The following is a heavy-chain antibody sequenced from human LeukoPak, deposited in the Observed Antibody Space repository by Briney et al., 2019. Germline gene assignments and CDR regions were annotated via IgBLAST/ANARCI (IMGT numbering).Heavy chain of an antibody. V-gene: IGHV4-30-4*01. J-gene: IGHJ4*02. CDR3: ARGDYNDY. Sequence: PSQTLSLTCTVSGGSISSGDYFWSWLRQPPGKGLEWIGYISYSGSTYSNPSLKSRVTLSVDTSKNQFSLKLSSVTAADTAVYYCARGDYNDYWGQGTLVTVSS. CDR2: ISYSGST. CDR1: GGSISSGDYF.